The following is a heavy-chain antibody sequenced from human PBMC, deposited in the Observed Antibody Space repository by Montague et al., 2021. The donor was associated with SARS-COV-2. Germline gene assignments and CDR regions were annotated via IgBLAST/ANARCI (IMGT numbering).Heavy chain of an antibody. CDR2: IYSGGST. Sequence: SLRLSCAASGFTVSSNYMSWVRQAPGKGLEWVSVIYSGGSTYYADSVKGRFTISRDNSKNTLYLQMNSLRAEDTAVYYCARESVGATKDAFDIWDQGTMVTVSS. D-gene: IGHD1-26*01. CDR1: GFTVSSNY. V-gene: IGHV3-66*01. J-gene: IGHJ3*02. CDR3: ARESVGATKDAFDI.